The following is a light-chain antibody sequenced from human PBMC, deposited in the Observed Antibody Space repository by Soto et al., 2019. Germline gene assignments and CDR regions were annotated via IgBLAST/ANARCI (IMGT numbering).Light chain of an antibody. CDR2: RDS. CDR1: SSNIGNNF. J-gene: IGLJ2*01. CDR3: AVWDDSLRGVV. Sequence: QAVVTQPPSASGTPGQRVTISCSGSSSNIGNNFLSWYQHLPGTAPKLLIYRDSQWPSGVPDRFSGSKSGTSASLAISGLRSEDEGDYYCAVWDDSLRGVVFGGGTQLTVL. V-gene: IGLV1-47*01.